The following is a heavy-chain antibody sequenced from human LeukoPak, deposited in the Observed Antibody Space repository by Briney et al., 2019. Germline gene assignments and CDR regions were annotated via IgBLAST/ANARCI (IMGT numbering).Heavy chain of an antibody. Sequence: SETLSLTCAVYGGSFSGYYWSWIRQPPGKVLEWIGEINHSGSTNYNPSLKSRVTISVDTSKNQFSLKLSSVTAADTAVYYCARGYGSGSYLLSFGWFDPWGQGTLVTVSS. V-gene: IGHV4-34*01. D-gene: IGHD3-10*01. CDR1: GGSFSGYY. CDR2: INHSGST. J-gene: IGHJ5*02. CDR3: ARGYGSGSYLLSFGWFDP.